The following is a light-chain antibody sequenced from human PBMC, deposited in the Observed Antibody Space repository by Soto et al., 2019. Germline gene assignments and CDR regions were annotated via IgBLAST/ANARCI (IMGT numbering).Light chain of an antibody. J-gene: IGLJ3*02. CDR1: SSDVGGYNY. V-gene: IGLV2-8*02. CDR2: EVN. CDR3: KSYTGINNWV. Sequence: QSALTQPPSASRSPGQSVTISCTGTSSDVGGYNYVSWYQQHPGKAPKVMIYEVNKRPSGVPDRFSGSKSGNTASLTVSGLQAEDEADYFCKSYTGINNWVFGGGTQLTVL.